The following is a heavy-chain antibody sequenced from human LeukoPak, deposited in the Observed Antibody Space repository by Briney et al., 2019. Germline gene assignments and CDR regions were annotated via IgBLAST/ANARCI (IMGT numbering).Heavy chain of an antibody. J-gene: IGHJ5*02. D-gene: IGHD4-17*01. CDR3: ARDDYGDTGWFDP. V-gene: IGHV4-38-2*02. Sequence: SETLSLTCTVSRYSISSGYYWGWIRQPPGKGLEWIGSIYHSGSTYYNPSLKSRVTISVDMSKNQFSLKLSSVTAADTAVYYCARDDYGDTGWFDPWGLGTLVTVSS. CDR1: RYSISSGYY. CDR2: IYHSGST.